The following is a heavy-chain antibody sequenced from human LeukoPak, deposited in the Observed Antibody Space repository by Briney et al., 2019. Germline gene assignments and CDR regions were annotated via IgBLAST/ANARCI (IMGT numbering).Heavy chain of an antibody. CDR1: GFTFSSYS. D-gene: IGHD2-2*01. CDR3: ARGRGYCSSTSCYLAPDY. CDR2: SSSSSSYI. V-gene: IGHV3-21*01. Sequence: GGSLRPSCAASGFTFSSYSMNWVRQAPGKGLEWVSFSSSSSSYIYYADSVKGRFTISRDNAKNSLYLQMNSLRAEDTAVYYCARGRGYCSSTSCYLAPDYWGQGTLVTVSS. J-gene: IGHJ4*02.